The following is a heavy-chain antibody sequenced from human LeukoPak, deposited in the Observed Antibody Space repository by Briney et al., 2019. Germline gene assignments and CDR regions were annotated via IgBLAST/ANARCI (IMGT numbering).Heavy chain of an antibody. J-gene: IGHJ6*03. CDR1: GYSISSGFY. V-gene: IGHV4-38-2*01. CDR2: VYHSEST. CDR3: ARVYGGYYYYMDV. Sequence: PSETLSLTCVVSGYSISSGFYWGWIRQPPGKGLEWIGSVYHSESTYYNPSLKSRVTISVDTSKNHFSPNLRSVTAADTAVYYCARVYGGYYYYMDVWGKGTTVTVSS. D-gene: IGHD5/OR15-5a*01.